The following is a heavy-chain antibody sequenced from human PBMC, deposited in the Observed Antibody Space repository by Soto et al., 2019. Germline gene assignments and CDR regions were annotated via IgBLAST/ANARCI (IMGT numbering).Heavy chain of an antibody. Sequence: QVQLVESGGGVVQPGRSLRLSCAASGITFSSYGMHWVRQAPGKGLEWVAVISYDGTNKYYVDSVKGRFSISRDNSKNTLYMQMNSLRADDTAAYYCAKGLGWRVLGDAFDIWGQGTMVTVSS. CDR2: ISYDGTNK. CDR1: GITFSSYG. CDR3: AKGLGWRVLGDAFDI. J-gene: IGHJ3*02. D-gene: IGHD3-16*01. V-gene: IGHV3-30*18.